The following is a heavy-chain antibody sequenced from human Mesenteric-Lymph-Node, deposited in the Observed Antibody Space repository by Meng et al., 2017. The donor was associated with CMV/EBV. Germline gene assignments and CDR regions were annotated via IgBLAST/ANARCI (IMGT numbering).Heavy chain of an antibody. V-gene: IGHV3-30*02. CDR3: AKDLIGAVSGNFYYYYGMDL. J-gene: IGHJ6*02. D-gene: IGHD6-19*01. CDR1: AFSFRSYG. Sequence: GESLKISCAASAFSFRSYGMHWVRQGPGKGLEWAAFIRYDGSNECYADSVKGRFSISRDNSKNTLYLQMNSLRVEDTAVYYCAKDLIGAVSGNFYYYYGMDLWGQGTTVTVSS. CDR2: IRYDGSNE.